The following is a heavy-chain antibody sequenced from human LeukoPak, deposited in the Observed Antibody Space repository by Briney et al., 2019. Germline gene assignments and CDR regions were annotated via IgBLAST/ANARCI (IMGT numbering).Heavy chain of an antibody. CDR3: ARRHASYGSGSYPFDY. Sequence: SETLSLTCTVSGGSISSGDYHWSWIRQPPGKGLEWIGYIYYSGSTYYNPSLKSRVTISVDTSKNQFSLKLSSVTAADAAVYYCARRHASYGSGSYPFDYWGQGTLVTVSS. D-gene: IGHD3-10*01. CDR1: GGSISSGDYH. J-gene: IGHJ4*02. CDR2: IYYSGST. V-gene: IGHV4-30-4*01.